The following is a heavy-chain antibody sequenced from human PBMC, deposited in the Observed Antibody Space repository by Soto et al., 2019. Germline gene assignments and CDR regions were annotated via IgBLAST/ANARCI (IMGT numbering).Heavy chain of an antibody. CDR3: ANEGVLRYCSGGSCYYDY. V-gene: IGHV3-23*01. J-gene: IGHJ4*02. CDR1: GFTFSSYA. CDR2: ISGSGGST. Sequence: PGGSLRLSCAASGFTFSSYAMSWVRRAPGKGLEWVSAISGSGGSTYYADSVKGRFTISRDNSKNTLYLQMNSLRAEDTAVYYCANEGVLRYCSGGSCYYDYWGQGTLVTVSS. D-gene: IGHD2-15*01.